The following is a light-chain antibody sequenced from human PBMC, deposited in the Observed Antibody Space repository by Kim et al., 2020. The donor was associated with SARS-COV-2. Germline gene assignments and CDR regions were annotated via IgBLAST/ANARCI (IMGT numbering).Light chain of an antibody. J-gene: IGLJ1*01. CDR2: GKN. CDR1: SLRSYY. V-gene: IGLV3-19*01. Sequence: VALGQTVMITCQGHSLRSYYASWYQQKPGQAPVLVIYGKNNRPSGIPDRFSGSSSGNTASLTISGAQAEDEADYYCNSRDSSGNRVFGTGTKVTVL. CDR3: NSRDSSGNRV.